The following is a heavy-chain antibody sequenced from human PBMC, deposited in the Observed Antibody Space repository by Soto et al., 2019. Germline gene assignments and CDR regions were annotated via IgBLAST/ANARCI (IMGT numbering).Heavy chain of an antibody. CDR2: IYPGDSDT. Sequence: EVQLVQSGAEVKKPGESLKISCKGSGYSFTSYWIGWVRQMPGKGLEWMGIIYPGDSDTRYSPSFQGQVTISADKSISPAYLQWSGLKASDTAMYYCARRDSSGYGLGLGYNWFDPWGQGTLVTVSS. V-gene: IGHV5-51*03. J-gene: IGHJ5*02. CDR3: ARRDSSGYGLGLGYNWFDP. D-gene: IGHD5-12*01. CDR1: GYSFTSYW.